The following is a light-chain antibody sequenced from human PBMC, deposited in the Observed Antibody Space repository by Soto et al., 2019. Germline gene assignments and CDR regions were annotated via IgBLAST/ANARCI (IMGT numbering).Light chain of an antibody. V-gene: IGKV3-11*01. CDR1: QSVSSN. CDR3: QQRNIWPPVT. CDR2: GAF. Sequence: IVMTHSPATLSVSPGERATLSCRASQSVSSNLAWYQQKPGQAPRLLIYGAFNRATGIPARFSGSGSGADFTLTISSLEPEDFAVYYCQQRNIWPPVTFGQGTRLEIK. J-gene: IGKJ5*01.